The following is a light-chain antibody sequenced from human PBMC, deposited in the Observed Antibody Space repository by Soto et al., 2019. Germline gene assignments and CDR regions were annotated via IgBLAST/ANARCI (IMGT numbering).Light chain of an antibody. J-gene: IGKJ4*01. V-gene: IGKV3-11*01. CDR1: QSVSSY. CDR2: DAS. Sequence: GLTLSTATVSLSPGERATLSCRASQSVSSYLAWYQQKPGQAPRLLIYDASNRATGIPARFSGSGSGTDFTLSISSLQPEDFAVYYCQQRSNWPATFGGGTKVDI. CDR3: QQRSNWPAT.